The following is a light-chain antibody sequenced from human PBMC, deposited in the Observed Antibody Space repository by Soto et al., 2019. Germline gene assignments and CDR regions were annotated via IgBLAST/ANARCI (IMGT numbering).Light chain of an antibody. CDR2: GAH. Sequence: EIVLTQSPGTLSLSPGERATLSCRASQSIRSHYLAWYQQKPGQAPRLLISGAHNRAPGIPDRFSGSESGTDFTLRISRLEPEDFAVYYCQQRGNWPPGFTFGPGTTVDMK. CDR1: QSIRSHY. V-gene: IGKV3D-20*02. J-gene: IGKJ3*01. CDR3: QQRGNWPPGFT.